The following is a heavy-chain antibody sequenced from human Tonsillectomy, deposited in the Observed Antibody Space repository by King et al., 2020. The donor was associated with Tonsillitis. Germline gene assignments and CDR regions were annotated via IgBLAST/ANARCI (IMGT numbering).Heavy chain of an antibody. V-gene: IGHV5-10-1*03. CDR2: IDPIDSYT. CDR3: ARRNCISTSCYFDY. J-gene: IGHJ4*02. Sequence: VQLVQSGAEVKKPGESLRISCKGSGNSFTNSWISWVRQMPGKGLEWMGRIDPIDSYTNYSPSFQGHVTISVDKSISTAYLQWSSLKASDTAMYYCARRNCISTSCYFDYWGQRTLVTVSS. CDR1: GNSFTNSW. D-gene: IGHD2-2*01.